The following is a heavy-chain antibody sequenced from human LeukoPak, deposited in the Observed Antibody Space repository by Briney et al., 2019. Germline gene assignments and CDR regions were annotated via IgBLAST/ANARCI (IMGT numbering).Heavy chain of an antibody. CDR2: IYYSGST. Sequence: NPSQTLSLTCTVSGGSISSGGYYWSWIRQHPGKGLEWIGYIYYSGSTYYNPSLKSRITISVDTSKNQFSLKLSSVTAADTAVYYCARASYGSGYDYWGQGTLVTVSS. CDR3: ARASYGSGYDY. D-gene: IGHD5-12*01. V-gene: IGHV4-31*03. J-gene: IGHJ4*02. CDR1: GGSISSGGYY.